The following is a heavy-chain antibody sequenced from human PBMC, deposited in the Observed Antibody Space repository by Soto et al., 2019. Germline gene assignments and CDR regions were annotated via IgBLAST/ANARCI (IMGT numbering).Heavy chain of an antibody. CDR2: ISWDGGST. V-gene: IGHV3-43*01. CDR3: AKDIAAAGYFDY. J-gene: IGHJ4*02. D-gene: IGHD6-13*01. Sequence: ESGGVVVQPGGSLRLSCAASGFTFDDYTMHWVRQAPGKGLEWVSLISWDGGSTYYADSVKGRFTISRDNSKNSLYLQMNSLRTEDTALYYCAKDIAAAGYFDYWGQGTLVTVSS. CDR1: GFTFDDYT.